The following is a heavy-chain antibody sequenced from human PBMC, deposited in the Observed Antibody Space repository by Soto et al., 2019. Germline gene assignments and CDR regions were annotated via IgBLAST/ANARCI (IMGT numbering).Heavy chain of an antibody. D-gene: IGHD3-10*01. CDR2: IFYSGST. Sequence: SETLSLTCTVSGGSISSGGYYWSWIRQHPGKGLEWIGYIFYSGSTYYNPSLKSRVTISVDTSKNQFSLKLTSVTAADTALYYCARRYGWLYFDYWGQGSLVTVSS. CDR1: GGSISSGGYY. CDR3: ARRYGWLYFDY. V-gene: IGHV4-39*01. J-gene: IGHJ4*02.